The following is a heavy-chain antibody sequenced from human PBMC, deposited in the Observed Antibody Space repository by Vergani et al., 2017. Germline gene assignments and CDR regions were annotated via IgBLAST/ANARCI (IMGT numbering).Heavy chain of an antibody. CDR3: AKDHSSGYQHSYFDY. V-gene: IGHV3-23*01. Sequence: EVQLLESGGGLVQPGGSLRLSCAASGFTFSSYAMSWVRPAPGKGLEWVSAISGSGGSTYYADSVKGRFTISRDNSKNTLYLQMNSLRAEDTAVYYCAKDHSSGYQHSYFDYWGQGTLVTVSS. CDR1: GFTFSSYA. D-gene: IGHD3-22*01. CDR2: ISGSGGST. J-gene: IGHJ4*02.